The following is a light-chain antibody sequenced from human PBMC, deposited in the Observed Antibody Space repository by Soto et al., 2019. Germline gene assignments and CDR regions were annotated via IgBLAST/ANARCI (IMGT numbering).Light chain of an antibody. CDR1: QGVRSN. CDR2: AAS. CDR3: QQDNNWPPT. Sequence: EIEMTQSPSTLSASPGERVTISCRASQGVRSNLAWYQQKPGQAPRLLIYAASTRHTGVPSRFSGSGSGTEFTLTISSLQSEDFAAYYCQQDNNWPPTFGQGTKVEIK. J-gene: IGKJ1*01. V-gene: IGKV3-15*01.